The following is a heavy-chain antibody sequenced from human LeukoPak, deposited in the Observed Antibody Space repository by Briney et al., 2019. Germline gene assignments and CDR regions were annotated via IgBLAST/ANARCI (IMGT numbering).Heavy chain of an antibody. CDR1: GYTLAGYY. D-gene: IGHD4-17*01. CDR3: ARVPYDYGDYANDY. Sequence: ASVKVSCRASGYTLAGYYMHWVRQVPGQGLEWMGWISAYNGNTNYAQKLQGRVTMTTDTSTSTAYMELRSLRSDDTAVYYCARVPYDYGDYANDYWGQGTLVTVSS. CDR2: ISAYNGNT. V-gene: IGHV1-18*01. J-gene: IGHJ4*02.